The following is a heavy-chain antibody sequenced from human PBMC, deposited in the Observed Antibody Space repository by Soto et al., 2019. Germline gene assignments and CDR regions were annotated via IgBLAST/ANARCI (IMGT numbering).Heavy chain of an antibody. CDR1: VFTFSYYA. Sequence: PGGSLRLSCVASVFTFSYYAMTWFRQAPGKGLEWVSVISATGATTYYADSVRGRFTISRDNSKNTLNLQMNDLRVEDTAVIYCAKGRKSTEKDIAVMLAAASSIQHWGQGTLVTVSS. D-gene: IGHD2-15*01. CDR3: AKGRKSTEKDIAVMLAAASSIQH. V-gene: IGHV3-23*01. J-gene: IGHJ1*01. CDR2: ISATGATT.